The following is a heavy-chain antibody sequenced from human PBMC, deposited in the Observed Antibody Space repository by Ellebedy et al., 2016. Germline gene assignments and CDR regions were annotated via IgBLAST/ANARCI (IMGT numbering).Heavy chain of an antibody. J-gene: IGHJ4*02. V-gene: IGHV3-7*01. CDR2: IKKDESEE. Sequence: GESLKISCAASGFTFSNYWMDWVRQAPGKGLEWVATIKKDESEEYYVDSVKGRFTISRDNVKNSLYLQMNSLRAEDTAIYYCANLWELGHWGQGTLVTVSS. CDR3: ANLWELGH. D-gene: IGHD1-26*01. CDR1: GFTFSNYW.